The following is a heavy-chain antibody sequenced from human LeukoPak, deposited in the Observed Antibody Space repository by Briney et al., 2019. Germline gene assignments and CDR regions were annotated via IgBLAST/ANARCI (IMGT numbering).Heavy chain of an antibody. D-gene: IGHD3-9*01. V-gene: IGHV3-30*02. CDR1: GFTFSTYG. J-gene: IGHJ4*02. CDR3: AREGPAAGYCDY. CDR2: IRYDGSNK. Sequence: GGSLRLPCAASGFTFSTYGMHWVRQAPGKGLEWVAFIRYDGSNKYYADSVKGRFTISRDNSKNTLYLQMGSLRAEDMAVYYCAREGPAAGYCDYWGQGTLVTVSS.